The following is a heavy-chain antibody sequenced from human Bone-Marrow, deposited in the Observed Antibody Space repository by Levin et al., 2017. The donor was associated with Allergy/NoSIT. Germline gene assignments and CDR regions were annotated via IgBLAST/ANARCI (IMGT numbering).Heavy chain of an antibody. V-gene: IGHV4-38-2*01. J-gene: IGHJ5*02. Sequence: SQTLSLTCGVSDDSINSGYYWAWIRQSPGKGLEWIGTIYRSGSVYFNPSLQSRLNMSIDMSKNRFSLNLASVTASDTAVYFCARQKSLVRSGGSVFVTSFDPWGQGTLVTVSS. CDR2: IYRSGSV. D-gene: IGHD6-6*01. CDR3: ARQKSLVRSGGSVFVTSFDP. CDR1: DDSINSGYY.